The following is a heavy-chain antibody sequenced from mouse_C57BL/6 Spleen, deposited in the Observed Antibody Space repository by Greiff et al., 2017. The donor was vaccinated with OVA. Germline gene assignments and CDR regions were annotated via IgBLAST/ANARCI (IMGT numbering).Heavy chain of an antibody. J-gene: IGHJ4*01. CDR2: INPNNGGT. D-gene: IGHD3-2*02. V-gene: IGHV1-18*01. CDR3: ARSRQLRLRGGYYAMDY. Sequence: EVQLQQSGPELVKPGASVKIPCKASGYTFTDYNMDWVKQSHGKSLEWIGDINPNNGGTIYNQKFKGKATLTVDKSSSTAYMELRSLTSEDTAVYYCARSRQLRLRGGYYAMDYWGQGTSVTVSS. CDR1: GYTFTDYN.